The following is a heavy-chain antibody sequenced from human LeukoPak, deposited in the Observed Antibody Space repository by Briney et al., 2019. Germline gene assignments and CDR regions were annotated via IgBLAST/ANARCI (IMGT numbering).Heavy chain of an antibody. Sequence: ASVKVSCKTSGYTFSTYYIHWVRQPPGQGLEWLGIIHPTDGSTSNTQKIHGRVTITRATATDKYYLALNRQSSSDKAVCWCVRANGGGLDYWGQGTLITVSS. J-gene: IGHJ4*02. D-gene: IGHD3-10*01. CDR1: GYTFSTYY. CDR2: IHPTDGST. V-gene: IGHV1-46*01. CDR3: VRANGGGLDY.